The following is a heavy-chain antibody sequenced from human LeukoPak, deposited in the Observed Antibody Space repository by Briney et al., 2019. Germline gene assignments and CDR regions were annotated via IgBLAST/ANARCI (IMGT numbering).Heavy chain of an antibody. D-gene: IGHD6-13*01. J-gene: IGHJ5*02. Sequence: SETLSLTCTVSGGSISSSSYYWGWIRQPPGKGLEWIGSIYYSGSTYYNPSLKSRVTISVDTSKNQFSLKLSSVTAADTAVYYCASSGIAAAGWFDPWGQGTLVTVSS. CDR3: ASSGIAAAGWFDP. CDR1: GGSISSSSYY. CDR2: IYYSGST. V-gene: IGHV4-39*01.